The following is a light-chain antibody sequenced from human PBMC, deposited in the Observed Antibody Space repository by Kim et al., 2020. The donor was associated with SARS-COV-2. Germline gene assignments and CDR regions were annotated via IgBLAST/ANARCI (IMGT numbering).Light chain of an antibody. Sequence: SVSPGERATLSCRASQSVGSKLAWYQQKPGQAPRLLILGASTRATGIPDRFSGSGSGTEFSLTISSLQSEDFAVYHCQQYINWPRTFGQGTKLEI. CDR2: GAS. J-gene: IGKJ2*01. CDR1: QSVGSK. CDR3: QQYINWPRT. V-gene: IGKV3-15*01.